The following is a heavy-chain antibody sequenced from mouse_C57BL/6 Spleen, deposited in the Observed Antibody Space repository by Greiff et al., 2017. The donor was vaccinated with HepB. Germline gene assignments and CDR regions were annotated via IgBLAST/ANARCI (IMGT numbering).Heavy chain of an antibody. J-gene: IGHJ4*01. Sequence: QVQLQQPGAELVKPGASVKVSCKASGYTFTSYWMHWVKQRPGQGLEWIGRIHPSDSDTNYNQKFKGKATLTVYKSSSTAYMQLSSLTSEASSVYYGAIWNWDRGDAMDYWGQGTSVTVSS. CDR1: GYTFTSYW. CDR3: AIWNWDRGDAMDY. D-gene: IGHD4-1*01. V-gene: IGHV1-74*01. CDR2: IHPSDSDT.